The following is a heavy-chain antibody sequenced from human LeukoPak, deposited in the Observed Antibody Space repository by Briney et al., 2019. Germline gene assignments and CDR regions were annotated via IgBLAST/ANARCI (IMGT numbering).Heavy chain of an antibody. CDR3: AREDLEWGETHATLYDYVWGSYRYIGMDV. V-gene: IGHV3-48*03. CDR2: ISSSGSTI. D-gene: IGHD3-16*02. J-gene: IGHJ6*01. CDR1: GFTFSSYE. Sequence: GGSLRLSCAASGFTFSSYEMNWVRQAPGKGLEWVSYISSSGSTIYYADSVKGRLTISRDSSKNTLYLQMNSLRAEDTAVYYCAREDLEWGETHATLYDYVWGSYRYIGMDVWGQGTTVTVSS.